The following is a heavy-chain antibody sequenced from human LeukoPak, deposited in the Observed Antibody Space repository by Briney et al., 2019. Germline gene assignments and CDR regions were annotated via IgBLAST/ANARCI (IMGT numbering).Heavy chain of an antibody. CDR1: GFTFSSYG. J-gene: IGHJ6*02. D-gene: IGHD3-3*01. CDR2: IWYDGSNK. Sequence: GGSLRLSCAASGFTFSSYGMHWVRPAPGKGLGWVAVIWYDGSNKYNADSVRGRFTISRDNSKNTLYLQMNSLRAEDTAVYYCARVLGTTCRITIFGVVISYGMDVWGQGTTVTVSS. CDR3: ARVLGTTCRITIFGVVISYGMDV. V-gene: IGHV3-33*01.